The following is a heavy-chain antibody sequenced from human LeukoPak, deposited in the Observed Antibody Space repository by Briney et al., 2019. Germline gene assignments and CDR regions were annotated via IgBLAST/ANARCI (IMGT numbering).Heavy chain of an antibody. V-gene: IGHV3-21*01. CDR3: AKGGPLQWLRFDY. D-gene: IGHD5-12*01. CDR2: ISSSSTYI. CDR1: GFTFSGYT. J-gene: IGHJ4*02. Sequence: GGSLRLSCAASGFTFSGYTLNWVRQAPGKGLEWVSSISSSSTYIHYADSVKGRFTISRDNAKNSVYLQMNSLRAEDTAVYYCAKGGPLQWLRFDYWGQGTLVTVSS.